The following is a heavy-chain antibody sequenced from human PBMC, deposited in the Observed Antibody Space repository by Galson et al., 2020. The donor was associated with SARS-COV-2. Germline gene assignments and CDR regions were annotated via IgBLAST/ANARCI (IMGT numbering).Heavy chain of an antibody. CDR3: ARGGGRTDLVAFDI. V-gene: IGHV3-23*01. CDR1: GFSFSSYA. CDR2: ISGSGGNT. D-gene: IGHD2-8*02. J-gene: IGHJ3*02. Sequence: TGGSLRLSCVVSGFSFSSYAMKWVRQAPGKGLEWVSTISGSGGNTYYADSVKGRFTISRDNSKNTLYLQMNTLGAEDAAVYYCARGGGRTDLVAFDIWGQGTMVTVSS.